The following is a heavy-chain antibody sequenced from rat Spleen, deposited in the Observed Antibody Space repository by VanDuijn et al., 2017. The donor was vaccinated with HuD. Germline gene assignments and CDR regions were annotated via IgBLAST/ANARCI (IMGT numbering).Heavy chain of an antibody. CDR2: ISTGGGNT. CDR3: ATHGLAYYYDGTYPFAY. CDR1: GFTFSDYY. Sequence: EVQLVESGGGLVQPGRSLKLSCAASGFTFSDYYMAWVRPTPTTGLEWVASISTGGGNTYYRDSVKGRFTISRDNAKSTLYLQMDSLRSEDTATYYCATHGLAYYYDGTYPFAYWGQGTLVTVSS. D-gene: IGHD1-12*02. V-gene: IGHV5-25*01. J-gene: IGHJ3*01.